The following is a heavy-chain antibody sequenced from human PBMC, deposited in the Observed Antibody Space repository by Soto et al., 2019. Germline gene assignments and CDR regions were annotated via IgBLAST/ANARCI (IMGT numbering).Heavy chain of an antibody. J-gene: IGHJ4*02. CDR2: IYYSGST. Sequence: QVQLQESGPGLVKPSQTLSLTCTVSGGSISSGDYYWSWIRQPPGKGLEWIGYIYYSGSTYYNPSLKSRVTISVDTSKNQFSLKLSSVTAADTAVYYCANLRYDILTGYAGGVDYWGQGTLVTVSS. V-gene: IGHV4-30-4*01. CDR3: ANLRYDILTGYAGGVDY. CDR1: GGSISSGDYY. D-gene: IGHD3-9*01.